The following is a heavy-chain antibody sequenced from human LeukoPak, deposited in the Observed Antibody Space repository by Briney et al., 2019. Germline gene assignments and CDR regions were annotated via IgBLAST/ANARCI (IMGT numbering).Heavy chain of an antibody. CDR2: ISGSGGST. CDR1: GFTFSSYA. CDR3: AKHYYYDSSGYAPLDP. J-gene: IGHJ5*02. D-gene: IGHD3-22*01. Sequence: HAGGSLRLSCAASGFTFSSYAMSWVRQAPGKGLEWVSAISGSGGSTYYADSVKGRFTISRDNSKNTLYLQMNSLRAEDTAVYYCAKHYYYDSSGYAPLDPWGQGTLVTVSS. V-gene: IGHV3-23*01.